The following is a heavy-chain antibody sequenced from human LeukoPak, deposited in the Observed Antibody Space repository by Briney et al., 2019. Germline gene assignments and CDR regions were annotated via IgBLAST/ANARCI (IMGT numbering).Heavy chain of an antibody. CDR1: GFTFGTSG. J-gene: IGHJ3*02. Sequence: HPGGSLRLSCVASGFTFGTSGLHWLRQAPGKGLAYVAGITSNGGSTYHANSVKGRFTISRDNSKDTLYLQMGSLRAEDTAVYYCARDTDRVFDIWGQGTEVTVSS. V-gene: IGHV3-64*01. CDR2: ITSNGGST. CDR3: ARDTDRVFDI.